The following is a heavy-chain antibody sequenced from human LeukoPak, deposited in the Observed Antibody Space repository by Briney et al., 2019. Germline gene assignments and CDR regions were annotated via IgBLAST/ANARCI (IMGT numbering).Heavy chain of an antibody. V-gene: IGHV3-53*01. CDR1: GFTVSSNY. J-gene: IGHJ4*02. D-gene: IGHD3-3*01. CDR2: IYSGGST. Sequence: PGGSLRLSCAASGFTVSSNYMNWVRQAPGKGLEWVSVIYSGGSTYYADSVKGRFTLSRDNSKNTLYLQMTSLRAEDTAVYYCARASLEWPYYFDYWGQGTLVTVSS. CDR3: ARASLEWPYYFDY.